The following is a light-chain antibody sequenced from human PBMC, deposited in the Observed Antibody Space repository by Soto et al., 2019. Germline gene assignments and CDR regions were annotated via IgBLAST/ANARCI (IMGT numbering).Light chain of an antibody. J-gene: IGLJ1*01. V-gene: IGLV1-44*01. CDR3: AAWDDILNGYV. Sequence: QSALTQPPSASGTPGQWVTISCSGSSSNIESNTVTWYQQLPGTAPKLVIYSNYDRPSGVPDRFSGSTSGTSASLVIRGLQSEDEADDYCAAWDDILNGYVFGGGTKVPVL. CDR1: SSNIESNT. CDR2: SNY.